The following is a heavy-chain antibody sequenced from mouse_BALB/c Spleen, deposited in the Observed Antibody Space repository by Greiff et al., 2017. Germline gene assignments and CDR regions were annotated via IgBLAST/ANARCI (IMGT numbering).Heavy chain of an antibody. D-gene: IGHD1-1*01. CDR3: ARDGSSPDWFAY. V-gene: IGHV1-14*01. CDR1: GYTFTSYV. Sequence: VQLKESGPELVKPGASVKMSCKASGYTFTSYVMHWVKQKPGQGLEWIGYINPYNDGTKYNEKFKGKATLTSNKSSSTAYMELSSLTSEDSAVYYCARDGSSPDWFAYWGQGTLVTVSA. J-gene: IGHJ3*01. CDR2: INPYNDGT.